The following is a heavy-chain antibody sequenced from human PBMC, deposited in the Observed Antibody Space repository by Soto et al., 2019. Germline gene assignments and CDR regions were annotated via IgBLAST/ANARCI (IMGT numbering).Heavy chain of an antibody. V-gene: IGHV1-69*06. CDR1: GGTFSSYA. J-gene: IGHJ6*02. CDR2: VIPIFGTA. D-gene: IGHD6-13*01. Sequence: SVKASCKASGGTFSSYAISWVRQAPGQGLEWLGGVIPIFGTANYAQKFQGRVTITADKSTSTAYMELSSLRSEDTAVYYCASVTLGIAAAGTEVYYGMDVWG. CDR3: ASVTLGIAAAGTEVYYGMDV.